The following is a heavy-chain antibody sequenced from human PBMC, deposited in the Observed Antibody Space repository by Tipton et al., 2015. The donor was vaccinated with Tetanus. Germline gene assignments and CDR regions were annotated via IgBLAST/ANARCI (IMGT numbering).Heavy chain of an antibody. D-gene: IGHD3-10*01. CDR3: AKSRASSHYRGAFEI. CDR2: ISGSGDST. V-gene: IGHV3-23*01. J-gene: IGHJ3*02. Sequence: SLRLSCAASGFTFSSYGMSWVRQAPAKGLEWVSGISGSGDSTYYADSVKGRFTISRGNSKLYLQMNSLRAEDRAVYYCAKSRASSHYRGAFEIWGQGTMVTVSS. CDR1: GFTFSSYG.